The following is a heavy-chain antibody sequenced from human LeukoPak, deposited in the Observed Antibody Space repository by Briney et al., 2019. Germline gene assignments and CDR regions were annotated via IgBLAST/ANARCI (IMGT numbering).Heavy chain of an antibody. CDR1: GFAFSGYA. CDR3: AKVHYTASYPGSFPGRNYFDS. Sequence: GGSLRLSGTGPGFAFSGYAMSWVRQAPGKGPEWVSSIGARGDGTDSADPVKGRFTISRDNSKKTLFLQMNSLRAEDTAVYYCAKVHYTASYPGSFPGRNYFDSWGQGSLVSVPS. V-gene: IGHV3-23*01. CDR2: IGARGDGT. D-gene: IGHD1-26*01. J-gene: IGHJ4*02.